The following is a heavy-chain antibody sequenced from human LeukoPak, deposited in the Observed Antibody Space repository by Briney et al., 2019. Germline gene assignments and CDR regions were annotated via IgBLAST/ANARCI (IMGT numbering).Heavy chain of an antibody. CDR3: AREHAFDI. Sequence: GGSLRLSCAASGLTFSSHWMHWVRQAPGKGLVWVSRITNDGSSTAYADSVKGRFTISRDNSKNTLYLQMNSLRAEDTAVYYCAREHAFDIWGQGTMVTVSS. J-gene: IGHJ3*02. V-gene: IGHV3-74*01. CDR2: ITNDGSST. CDR1: GLTFSSHW.